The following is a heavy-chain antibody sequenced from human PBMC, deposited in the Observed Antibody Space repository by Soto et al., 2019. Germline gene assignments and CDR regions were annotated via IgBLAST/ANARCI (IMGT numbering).Heavy chain of an antibody. Sequence: QVHLKESGPGVVKPSGTLSLTCTVSGVSIISNNWWSWVRQSPEKKLEWIGEIHFSGVTNDNPSLKSRRSISMDQSKNQFSLTLYSATAADTAVYYCARGGFGDTGVDLEAYHTLDVWGEGTAVRVSS. J-gene: IGHJ6*04. D-gene: IGHD3-3*01. V-gene: IGHV4-4*02. CDR3: ARGGFGDTGVDLEAYHTLDV. CDR2: IHFSGVT. CDR1: GVSIISNNW.